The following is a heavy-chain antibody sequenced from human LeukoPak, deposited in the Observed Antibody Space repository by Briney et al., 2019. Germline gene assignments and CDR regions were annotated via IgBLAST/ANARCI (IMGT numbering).Heavy chain of an antibody. CDR3: ARLIRQQLVGYYFDY. J-gene: IGHJ4*02. CDR1: GGSISSSSYY. D-gene: IGHD6-13*01. V-gene: IGHV4-39*01. Sequence: SETLSLTCTVSGGSISSSSYYWGWIRQPPGKGLEWIGSIYYSGSTYYNPSPKSRVTISVDTSKNQFSLKLSSVTAADTAVYYCARLIRQQLVGYYFDYWGQGTLVTVSS. CDR2: IYYSGST.